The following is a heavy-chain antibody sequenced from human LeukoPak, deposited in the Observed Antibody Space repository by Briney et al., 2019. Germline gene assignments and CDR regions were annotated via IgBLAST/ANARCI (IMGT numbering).Heavy chain of an antibody. CDR3: ARLLDNDISGDPDTFDV. D-gene: IGHD3-22*01. Sequence: SETLSLTSTVSGGSLSGPYWSWIRQPPGKRLEWIGYVSYTGRTKYNPSLQSRVTISIDTSKSQFSLKLTSVTSADTAVYSCARLLDNDISGDPDTFDVWGQGTTVIVSS. CDR2: VSYTGRT. CDR1: GGSLSGPY. J-gene: IGHJ3*01. V-gene: IGHV4-59*11.